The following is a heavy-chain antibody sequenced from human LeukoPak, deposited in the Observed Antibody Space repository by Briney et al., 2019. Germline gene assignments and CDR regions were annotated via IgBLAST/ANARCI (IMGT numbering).Heavy chain of an antibody. V-gene: IGHV3-30-3*01. D-gene: IGHD1-26*01. J-gene: IGHJ4*02. CDR3: ARSYGATEIGSYFDY. CDR2: MSYDGSNK. CDR1: GFTFSSYA. Sequence: PGGSLSLFFAASGFTFSSYAMHWVRQAPGKGLEGVAVMSYDGSNKYYADSVKGRFSISRDNSKNTLYLQMNSLRAEDTAVYYCARSYGATEIGSYFDYWGQGTLVTVSS.